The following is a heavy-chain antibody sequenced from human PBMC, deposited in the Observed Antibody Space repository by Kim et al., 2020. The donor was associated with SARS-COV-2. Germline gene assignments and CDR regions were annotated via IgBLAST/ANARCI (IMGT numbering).Heavy chain of an antibody. Sequence: GGSLRLSCAASGFTFSSYGMHWVRQAPGKGLEWVAGISDDGSNKYYADSVKGRFTISRDNSKNTLYLQMNSLRAEDTAVYYCAKDHPQSGYNYYFDYWGQGTLVTVSS. CDR1: GFTFSSYG. D-gene: IGHD3-22*01. CDR3: AKDHPQSGYNYYFDY. J-gene: IGHJ4*02. V-gene: IGHV3-30*18. CDR2: ISDDGSNK.